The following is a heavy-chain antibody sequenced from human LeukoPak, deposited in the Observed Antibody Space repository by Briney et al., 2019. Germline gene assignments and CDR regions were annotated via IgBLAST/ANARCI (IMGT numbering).Heavy chain of an antibody. Sequence: GGSLRLSCAASGFTFSSYGMHWVRQAPGKGLEWVAVISYDGSNKYYADSVKGRFTISRDNSKNTLYLQMNSLRAEDTAVYYCAREEYTDYGDYDAFDIWGQGTMVTVSS. J-gene: IGHJ3*02. CDR1: GFTFSSYG. CDR3: AREEYTDYGDYDAFDI. CDR2: ISYDGSNK. V-gene: IGHV3-30*19. D-gene: IGHD4-17*01.